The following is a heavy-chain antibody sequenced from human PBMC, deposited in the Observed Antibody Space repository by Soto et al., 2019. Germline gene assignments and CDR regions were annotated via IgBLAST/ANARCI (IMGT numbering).Heavy chain of an antibody. D-gene: IGHD3-9*01. CDR3: ARHGGYDILTGYYLPGWFDP. CDR2: IYYSGST. V-gene: IGHV4-39*01. J-gene: IGHJ5*02. CDR1: GGSISSSSYY. Sequence: KPSETLSLTCTVSGGSISSSSYYWGWIRQPPGKGLEWIGGIYYSGSTYYNPSLKSRVTISVDTSKNQFSLKLSSVTAADTAVYYCARHGGYDILTGYYLPGWFDPWGQGTLFTVSS.